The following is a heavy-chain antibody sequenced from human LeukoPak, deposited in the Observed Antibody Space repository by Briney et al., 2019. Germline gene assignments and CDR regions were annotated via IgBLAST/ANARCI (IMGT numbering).Heavy chain of an antibody. Sequence: GGSLRLSCSASGFTVSSSYMSWVRQAPGKGLECVSVIYNGDKTYYADAVKGRFTISRDNSENTLYLQMNSLRAEDTAVYYCASPEGAVAANSFDYWGQGTLVTVSS. CDR3: ASPEGAVAANSFDY. D-gene: IGHD6-19*01. J-gene: IGHJ4*02. CDR2: IYNGDKT. V-gene: IGHV3-53*01. CDR1: GFTVSSSY.